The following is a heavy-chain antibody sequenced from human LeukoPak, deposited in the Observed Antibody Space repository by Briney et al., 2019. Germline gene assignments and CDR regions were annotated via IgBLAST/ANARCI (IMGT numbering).Heavy chain of an antibody. D-gene: IGHD3-10*01. Sequence: GGSLRLSCAASGFTFDDYAMHWVCQAPGKGLEWVSLISWDGGSTYYADSVKGRFTISRDNSKNSLYLQMDSLRAEDTALYYCAKADRAPLMVRGVIPGNVGMDVWGQGTTVTVSS. CDR2: ISWDGGST. CDR1: GFTFDDYA. J-gene: IGHJ6*02. V-gene: IGHV3-43D*03. CDR3: AKADRAPLMVRGVIPGNVGMDV.